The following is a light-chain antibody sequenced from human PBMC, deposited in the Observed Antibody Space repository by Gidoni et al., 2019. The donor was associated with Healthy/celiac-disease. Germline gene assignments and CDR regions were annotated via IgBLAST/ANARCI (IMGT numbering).Light chain of an antibody. V-gene: IGKV1-39*01. J-gene: IGKJ2*01. CDR2: AAS. CDR3: QQSYGTPGYT. Sequence: DIKMIQSASTLSASVGDRVTITRRASQSISSHLNWYQQKPGEDPKLLFYAASSLQSGVPSRCCGSGSVTDFTLTISSLQPEDFSTYFSQQSYGTPGYTFGQGTRLEIK. CDR1: QSISSH.